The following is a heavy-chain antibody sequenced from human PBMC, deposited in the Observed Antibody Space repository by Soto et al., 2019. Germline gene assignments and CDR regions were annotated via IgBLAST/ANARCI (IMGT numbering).Heavy chain of an antibody. D-gene: IGHD2-15*01. CDR3: AKGVVVAATDYFDY. J-gene: IGHJ4*02. V-gene: IGHV3-30*18. CDR2: ISYDGSNK. Sequence: QVQLVESGGGVVQPGRSLRLSCAASGFTFSSYGMHWVRQAPGKGLEWVAVISYDGSNKYYADSVKGRFTISRDNSKNTLYLQMNSLRAEDTAVYYCAKGVVVAATDYFDYWGQGTLVTVSS. CDR1: GFTFSSYG.